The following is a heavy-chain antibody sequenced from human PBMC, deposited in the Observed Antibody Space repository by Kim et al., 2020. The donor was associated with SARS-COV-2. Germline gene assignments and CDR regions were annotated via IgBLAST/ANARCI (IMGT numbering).Heavy chain of an antibody. D-gene: IGHD6-13*01. CDR1: EFTVSSYA. CDR3: ARNPSAPHGIAAAAFDY. V-gene: IGHV3-30*04. J-gene: IGHJ4*02. CDR2: ISYDGSNK. Sequence: GGSLRLSCAASEFTVSSYAMHWVRQAPGKGLEWVAVISYDGSNKYYADSVKGRFTISRDNSKNTLYLQMNSRRAEDTAVYYCARNPSAPHGIAAAAFDYWGQGTLVTVSS.